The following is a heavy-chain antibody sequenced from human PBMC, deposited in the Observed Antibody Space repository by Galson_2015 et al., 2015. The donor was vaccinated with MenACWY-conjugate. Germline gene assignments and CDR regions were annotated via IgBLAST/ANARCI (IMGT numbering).Heavy chain of an antibody. CDR1: GFTVNTNY. V-gene: IGHV3-53*01. J-gene: IGHJ6*03. CDR2: IYSGGST. Sequence: SLRLSCAASGFTVNTNYMTWVRQAPGKGLEWVSIIYSGGSTYYPDSARGRFTISRDNSKNTLYLQMDSLRADDTAVYYCARAGSENCRTTNRLSLGAKFSYYDYMDVWGKGTTVTVSS. CDR3: ARAGSENCRTTNRLSLGAKFSYYDYMDV. D-gene: IGHD1-1*01.